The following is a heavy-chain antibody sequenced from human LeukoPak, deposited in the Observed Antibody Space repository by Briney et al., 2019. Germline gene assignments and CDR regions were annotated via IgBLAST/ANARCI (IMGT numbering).Heavy chain of an antibody. V-gene: IGHV3-21*04. J-gene: IGHJ3*02. Sequence: GGSLRLSCAASGFTFSSYSMTWVRQAPGKGLEWVSSISSSSSYIYYADSVKGRFTISRDNAKNSLYLQMNSLRAEDTALYYCAKAAGGYYDSYAFDIWGQGTMVTVSS. CDR2: ISSSSSYI. CDR1: GFTFSSYS. CDR3: AKAAGGYYDSYAFDI. D-gene: IGHD3-22*01.